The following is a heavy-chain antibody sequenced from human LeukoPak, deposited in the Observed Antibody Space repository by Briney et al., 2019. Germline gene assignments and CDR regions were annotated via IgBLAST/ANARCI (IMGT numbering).Heavy chain of an antibody. CDR3: AKDQGGTVVVIAILNAFDI. V-gene: IGHV3-23*01. D-gene: IGHD2-21*01. CDR1: GFTFSSYA. Sequence: PGGSLRLACAASGFTFSSYAMSWVRQAPGKGLEWVSTISVSGGSTYYADSVKGRFTISRDNSTNTLYLQMNSLRAEDTAVYYCAKDQGGTVVVIAILNAFDIWGQGTMVTVSS. J-gene: IGHJ3*02. CDR2: ISVSGGST.